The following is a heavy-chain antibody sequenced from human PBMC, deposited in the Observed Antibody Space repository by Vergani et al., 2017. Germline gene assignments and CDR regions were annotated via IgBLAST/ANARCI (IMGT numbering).Heavy chain of an antibody. Sequence: EVQLVESGGGLVKPGGSLRLSCAASGFTFSSYSMNWVRQAPGKGLEWVSSISSSSSYIYYADSVKGRFTISRDNAKNSLYLQMNSLRAEDTSVYYCARAGYCSGGSCWYYYGMDVWGQGPTVTVSS. CDR1: GFTFSSYS. CDR3: ARAGYCSGGSCWYYYGMDV. D-gene: IGHD2-15*01. CDR2: ISSSSSYI. V-gene: IGHV3-21*01. J-gene: IGHJ6*02.